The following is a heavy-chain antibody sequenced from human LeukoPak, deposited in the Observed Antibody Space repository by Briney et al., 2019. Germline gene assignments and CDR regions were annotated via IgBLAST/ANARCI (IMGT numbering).Heavy chain of an antibody. J-gene: IGHJ4*02. CDR2: IYYSGST. CDR3: ARDLSYDSI. D-gene: IGHD3-3*01. CDR1: GYSISSGYY. V-gene: IGHV4-61*01. Sequence: PSETLSLTCAVSGYSISSGYYWSWIRQPPGKGLEWIGYIYYSGSTNYNPSLKSRVTISVDTSKNQFSLKLSSVTAADTAVYYCARDLSYDSIWGQGTLVTVSS.